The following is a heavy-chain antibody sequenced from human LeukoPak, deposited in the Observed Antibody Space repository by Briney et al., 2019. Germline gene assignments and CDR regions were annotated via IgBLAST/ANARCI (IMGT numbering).Heavy chain of an antibody. CDR3: ARGQRYMVRGVIINSDWFDP. CDR2: IYYSGST. V-gene: IGHV4-59*01. D-gene: IGHD3-10*01. Sequence: SETLSLTCTVSGGSISSYYWSWIRQPPAKGLEWIGYIYYSGSTNYNPSLKSRVTISVDTSKNQFSLKLSSVTAADTAVYYCARGQRYMVRGVIINSDWFDPWGQGTLVTVSS. J-gene: IGHJ5*02. CDR1: GGSISSYY.